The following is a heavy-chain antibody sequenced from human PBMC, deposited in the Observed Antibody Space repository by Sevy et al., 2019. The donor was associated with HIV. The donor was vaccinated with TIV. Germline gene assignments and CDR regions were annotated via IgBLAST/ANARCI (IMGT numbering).Heavy chain of an antibody. CDR3: ARDTAMVYLEANHWFDP. Sequence: ASVKVSCKASGYTFTSYGISWVRQAPGQGLEWMGWISAYNGNTNYAQKLQGRVTMTTDTSTSTAYMELRSLRSDDTAVYYCARDTAMVYLEANHWFDPWGQGTLVTVSS. J-gene: IGHJ5*02. V-gene: IGHV1-18*01. D-gene: IGHD5-18*01. CDR1: GYTFTSYG. CDR2: ISAYNGNT.